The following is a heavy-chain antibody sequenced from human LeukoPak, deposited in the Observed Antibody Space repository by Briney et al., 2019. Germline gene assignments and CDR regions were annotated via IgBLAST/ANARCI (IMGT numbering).Heavy chain of an antibody. J-gene: IGHJ4*02. CDR3: AKDMSWWVTVDF. CDR1: GFSFSPNA. Sequence: SGGSLRLSCAASGFSFSPNAMSWFRQAPGRGLEWVAGVGGDGRTHYTDSVRSRFTISRDNSKNTLHLQMNSLRVDDTAVYYCAKDMSWWVTVDFWGQGTLVTVSS. V-gene: IGHV3-23*01. D-gene: IGHD2-21*02. CDR2: VGGDGRT.